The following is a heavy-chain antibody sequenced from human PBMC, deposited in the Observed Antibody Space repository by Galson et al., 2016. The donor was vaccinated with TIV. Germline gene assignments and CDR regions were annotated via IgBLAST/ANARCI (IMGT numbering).Heavy chain of an antibody. J-gene: IGHJ4*02. Sequence: SETLSLTCTVSGGSISSSTYFWGWVRQPPGKGLEWIGTIYYDGTTYYSPSLKSRLTMSVDASKSQISLRLSSVTAADTPVYFCARHGPWSFYFDSWGQGALVTVSS. CDR1: GGSISSSTYF. CDR2: IYYDGTT. CDR3: ARHGPWSFYFDS. V-gene: IGHV4-39*01. D-gene: IGHD3-16*01.